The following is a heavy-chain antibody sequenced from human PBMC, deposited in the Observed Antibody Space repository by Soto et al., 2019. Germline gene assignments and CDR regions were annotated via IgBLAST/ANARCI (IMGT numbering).Heavy chain of an antibody. Sequence: EVQLVESGGGLVQPGGSLRLSCAASGFTVSSNYMSWVRQAPGKGLELVSIIYSGGSTYYADSVKGRFTISRDNSKNTRYLQMNSLRAEDTAVYYCARVAAVAAADFYYWGQGTLVTVSS. V-gene: IGHV3-66*01. D-gene: IGHD6-19*01. J-gene: IGHJ4*02. CDR3: ARVAAVAAADFYY. CDR2: IYSGGST. CDR1: GFTVSSNY.